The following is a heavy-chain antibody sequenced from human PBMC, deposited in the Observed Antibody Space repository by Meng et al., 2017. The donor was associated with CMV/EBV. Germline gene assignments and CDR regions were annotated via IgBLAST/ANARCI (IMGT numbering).Heavy chain of an antibody. Sequence: ASVKVSCKASGYTFTGYDINWVRQATGQGLEWMGWMNPNSGNTGYAQKFQGRVTITRNSSISTAYMELSGLRSEDTAVYYCAREVGDGNDINYYYYYGMDVWGQGTTVTVSS. CDR1: GYTFTGYD. CDR3: AREVGDGNDINYYYYYGMDV. D-gene: IGHD3-9*01. CDR2: MNPNSGNT. V-gene: IGHV1-8*03. J-gene: IGHJ6*02.